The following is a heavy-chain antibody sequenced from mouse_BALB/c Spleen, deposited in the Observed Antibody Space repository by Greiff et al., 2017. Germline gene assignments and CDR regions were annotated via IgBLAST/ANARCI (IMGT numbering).Heavy chain of an antibody. CDR2: ISDGGSYT. CDR3: ARDVVDY. J-gene: IGHJ4*01. Sequence: EVQGVESGGGLVKPGGSLKLSCAASGFTFSDYYMYWVRQTPEKRLEWVATISDGGSYTYYPDSVKGRFTISRDNAKNNRYLQMSSLKSEDTAMYYCARDVVDYWGQGTTVTVSS. V-gene: IGHV5-4*02. CDR1: GFTFSDYY.